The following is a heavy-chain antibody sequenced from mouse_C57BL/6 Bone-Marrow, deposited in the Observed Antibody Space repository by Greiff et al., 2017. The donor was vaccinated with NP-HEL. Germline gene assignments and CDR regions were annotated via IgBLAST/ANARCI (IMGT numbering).Heavy chain of an antibody. Sequence: VQLQQPGAELVKPGASVKLSCKASGYTFTSYWMHWVKQRPGQGLEWIGMIHPNSGSTNYNEKFKSKATLTVDKSSSTAYMQLSSLTSEDSAVYYCARGGGITTGVPFAYWGQGTLVTVSA. V-gene: IGHV1-64*01. CDR2: IHPNSGST. D-gene: IGHD2-4*01. CDR3: ARGGGITTGVPFAY. CDR1: GYTFTSYW. J-gene: IGHJ3*01.